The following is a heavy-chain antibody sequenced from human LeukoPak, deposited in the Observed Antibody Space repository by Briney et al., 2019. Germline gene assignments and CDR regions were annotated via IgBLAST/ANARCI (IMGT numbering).Heavy chain of an antibody. CDR1: GYTFTSYD. V-gene: IGHV1-8*03. CDR3: ARGPSGKSEEPYYYDSSGLGYYYYMDV. J-gene: IGHJ6*03. Sequence: ASVKVSCKASGYTFTSYDINWVRQATGQGLEWMGWMNPNSGNTGYAQKFQGRVTITRNTSISTAYMELSSLRSEDTAVYYCARGPSGKSEEPYYYDSSGLGYYYYMDVWGKGTTVTVSS. D-gene: IGHD3-22*01. CDR2: MNPNSGNT.